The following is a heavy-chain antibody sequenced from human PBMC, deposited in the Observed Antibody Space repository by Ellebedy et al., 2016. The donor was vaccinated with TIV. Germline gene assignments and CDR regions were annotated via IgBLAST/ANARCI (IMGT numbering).Heavy chain of an antibody. CDR1: GFTVTNNY. CDR3: AKGPSRGAAAAKY. J-gene: IGHJ4*02. CDR2: ISNDGSKT. V-gene: IGHV3-30*18. Sequence: GGSLRLSXVASGFTVTNNYMRWVRQAPGKGLEWVATISNDGSKTYYTDSVKGRFTISRDNSKNTLYLQMNSLRPDDTAFYYCAKGPSRGAAAAKYWGQGTLVTVSP. D-gene: IGHD6-13*01.